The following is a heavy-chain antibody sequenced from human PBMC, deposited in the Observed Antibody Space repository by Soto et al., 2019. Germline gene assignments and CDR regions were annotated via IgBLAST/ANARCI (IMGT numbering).Heavy chain of an antibody. V-gene: IGHV3-21*01. CDR1: GFTFSSYS. CDR3: ARDSRYYDSGDYFDY. J-gene: IGHJ4*02. CDR2: ISSSSRYI. Sequence: EVQLVESGGGLVKPGGSLRLSCAASGFTFSSYSMNWVRQAPGKGLEWVSSISSSSRYIYYADSVKGRFTISRDNAKNSLYLQMNSLRAEDTAVYYCARDSRYYDSGDYFDYWGQGTLVTVSS. D-gene: IGHD3-10*01.